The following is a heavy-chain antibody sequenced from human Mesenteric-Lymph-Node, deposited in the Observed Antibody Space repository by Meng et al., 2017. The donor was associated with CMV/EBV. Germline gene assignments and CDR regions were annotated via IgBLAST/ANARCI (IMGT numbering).Heavy chain of an antibody. D-gene: IGHD3-10*01. CDR2: ITWNGART. CDR3: AKEELRDFYFGVDV. Sequence: ETLSLTCVASGFSFNDYAMHWVRQAPGKGLEWVSLITWNGARTYYADSVKGRFTISRDDNKNSLYLEMNSLRVEDTALYYCAKEELRDFYFGVDVWGQGTTVTVSS. V-gene: IGHV3-43D*03. CDR1: GFSFNDYA. J-gene: IGHJ6*02.